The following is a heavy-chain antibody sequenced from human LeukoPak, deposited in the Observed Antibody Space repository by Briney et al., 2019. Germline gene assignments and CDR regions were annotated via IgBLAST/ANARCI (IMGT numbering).Heavy chain of an antibody. CDR2: LKSKTDGGTT. J-gene: IGHJ4*02. CDR1: GFTLTNAW. D-gene: IGHD3-16*02. Sequence: PGGSLRLSCTASGFTLTNAWVSWVRQTPGKGLEWVGRLKSKTDGGTTNYAAPVKGRFTISRDGSKNTLYLQMNSLKTEDTAVYYCTTVRVYDYIWGSYRYSYFDYWGQGTLVTVSS. V-gene: IGHV3-15*01. CDR3: TTVRVYDYIWGSYRYSYFDY.